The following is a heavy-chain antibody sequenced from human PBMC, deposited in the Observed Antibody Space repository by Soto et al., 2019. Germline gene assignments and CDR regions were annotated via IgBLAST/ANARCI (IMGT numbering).Heavy chain of an antibody. Sequence: QVQLQESGPGLVKPSETLSLTCSVSGGSIGSYYWSWIRQPPGKGLEWIGYIYYSGSTNYTPSLKSRVTISVDTSKNQFSLKLSSVTAADPAVYYCARGGWRQIDYWGQGTLVTVSS. CDR2: IYYSGST. J-gene: IGHJ4*02. CDR1: GGSIGSYY. CDR3: ARGGWRQIDY. V-gene: IGHV4-59*08. D-gene: IGHD3-3*01.